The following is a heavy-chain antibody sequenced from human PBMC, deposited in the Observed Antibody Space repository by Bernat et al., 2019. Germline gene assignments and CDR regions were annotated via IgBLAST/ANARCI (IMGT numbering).Heavy chain of an antibody. D-gene: IGHD2-15*01. J-gene: IGHJ4*02. CDR1: GFTFSSYE. CDR3: ARETVVAATRIQTLDY. CDR2: ISSSGSTI. Sequence: EVQLVESGGGLVQPGGSLRLSCAASGFTFSSYEMNWVRQAPGKGLEGVSSISSSGSTIYYADSVKGRFTISRDNAKNSLYLQMNSLRAEDTAVYYCARETVVAATRIQTLDYWGQGTLVTVSS. V-gene: IGHV3-48*03.